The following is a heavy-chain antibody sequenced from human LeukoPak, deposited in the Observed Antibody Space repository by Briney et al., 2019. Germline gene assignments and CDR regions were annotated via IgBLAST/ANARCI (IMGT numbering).Heavy chain of an antibody. Sequence: ASVKVSCKASGYTFTIYDVNWVRQANGHGLEWMGWMSPNSGNTGYAQKFQGRVTMTIKTSISTAYMELASLRSEDTAVYYCARGTGPDYWGQGTLVTVSS. CDR3: ARGTGPDY. CDR2: MSPNSGNT. CDR1: GYTFTIYD. V-gene: IGHV1-8*01. J-gene: IGHJ4*02.